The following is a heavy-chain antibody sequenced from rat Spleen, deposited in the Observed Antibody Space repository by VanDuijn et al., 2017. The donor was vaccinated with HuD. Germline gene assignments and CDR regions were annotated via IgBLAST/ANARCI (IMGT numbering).Heavy chain of an antibody. V-gene: IGHV5-7*01. CDR2: ISYDGRST. CDR1: GFTFSNYN. J-gene: IGHJ2*01. D-gene: IGHD1-4*01. Sequence: EVQLVESGGGLVQPGRSLKLSCAASGFTFSNYNMAWVRQAPKKGLEWVTTISYDGRSTYYRDSVKGRFTISRDNAKSTLYLQMDSLRSDDTATYYCAREAGIPFHYFDYWGQGVMVTVSS. CDR3: AREAGIPFHYFDY.